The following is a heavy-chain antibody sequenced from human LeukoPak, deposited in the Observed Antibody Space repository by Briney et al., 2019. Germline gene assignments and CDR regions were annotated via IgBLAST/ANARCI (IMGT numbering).Heavy chain of an antibody. CDR2: INPSGGST. J-gene: IGHJ4*02. D-gene: IGHD5-12*01. CDR1: GYTFTSYY. CDR3: AREGNVDIVATIDFDY. V-gene: IGHV1-46*01. Sequence: ASVKVSCKASGYTFTSYYMHWVRQAPRQGLEWMGIINPSGGSTYYAQKFQGRVTMTRDTSTSTVYMELSSLRSEDTAVYYCAREGNVDIVATIDFDYWGQGTLVAVSS.